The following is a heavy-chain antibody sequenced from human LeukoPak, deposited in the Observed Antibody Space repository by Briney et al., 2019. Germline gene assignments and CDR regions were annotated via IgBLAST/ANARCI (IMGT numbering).Heavy chain of an antibody. CDR1: GGSISSGDYY. V-gene: IGHV4-30-4*01. CDR3: ARGRPSGYAIYYYYDMDV. Sequence: SQTLSLTCTVSGGSISSGDYYWSWIRQPPGKGLEWIGYIYYSGSTYYNPSLKSRVTISVDTSKNQFSLKLSSVTAADTAVYYCARGRPSGYAIYYYYDMDVWGQGTTATVSS. CDR2: IYYSGST. D-gene: IGHD5-12*01. J-gene: IGHJ6*02.